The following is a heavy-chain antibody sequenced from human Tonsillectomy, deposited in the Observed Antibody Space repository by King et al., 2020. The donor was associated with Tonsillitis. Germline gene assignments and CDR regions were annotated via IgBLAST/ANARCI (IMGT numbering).Heavy chain of an antibody. CDR3: AREGVGGYGLGYDSSGPFDY. D-gene: IGHD3-22*01. J-gene: IGHJ4*02. CDR1: GFTFSTYS. Sequence: DVQLVESGGGLVKPGGSLRLSCAASGFTFSTYSMNWVRQAPGKGLEWVSSISTSSSYIYYADSVKGRFTISRKNAQNSLYLQMNSLRAEDTAVYYCAREGVGGYGLGYDSSGPFDYWGQGTLVTVSS. CDR2: ISTSSSYI. V-gene: IGHV3-21*01.